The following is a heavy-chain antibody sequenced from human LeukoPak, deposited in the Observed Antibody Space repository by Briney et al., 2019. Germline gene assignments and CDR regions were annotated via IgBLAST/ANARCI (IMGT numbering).Heavy chain of an antibody. J-gene: IGHJ6*02. V-gene: IGHV4-30-4*01. CDR2: IYYSGST. Sequence: SETLSLTCIVSGDSISSSDYYWSWIRQPPGKGLEWIGHIYYSGSTYYNPSLKSRVTISVDTSRNQFSLKLSSVTAADTAVYYCARDYYDSSGYVYGMDVWGQGTTVTVSS. CDR1: GDSISSSDYY. D-gene: IGHD3-22*01. CDR3: ARDYYDSSGYVYGMDV.